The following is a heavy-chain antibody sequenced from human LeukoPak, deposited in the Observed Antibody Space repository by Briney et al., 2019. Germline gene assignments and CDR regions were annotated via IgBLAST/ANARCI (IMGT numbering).Heavy chain of an antibody. CDR3: ARRLGYSSSWYAYYFDY. D-gene: IGHD6-13*01. V-gene: IGHV4-39*01. J-gene: IGHJ4*02. CDR1: GGSISSSDYY. CDR2: IYYSGST. Sequence: PSETLSLTCTVSGGSISSSDYYWGWIRQPPGKGLEWIGTIYYSGSTYYNPSLKSRVTISVDTSKNQFSLRLSSVTAADTAVYYCARRLGYSSSWYAYYFDYWGQGTLVTVSS.